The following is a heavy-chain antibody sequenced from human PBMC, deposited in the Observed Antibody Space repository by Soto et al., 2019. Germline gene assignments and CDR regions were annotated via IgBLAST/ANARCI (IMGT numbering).Heavy chain of an antibody. D-gene: IGHD2-15*01. CDR1: GYSFTIYW. J-gene: IGHJ6*02. CDR3: ARSPRSSGSPRGYGMDV. CDR2: IYPGDSDT. V-gene: IGHV5-51*01. Sequence: GESLKISCDGSGYSFTIYWIGWVLQMPGKGLEWMGIIYPGDSDTRYSLSFQGQVTISADKSISTAYLQWSSLKASDTAMYYCARSPRSSGSPRGYGMDVWGQGTTVTVSS.